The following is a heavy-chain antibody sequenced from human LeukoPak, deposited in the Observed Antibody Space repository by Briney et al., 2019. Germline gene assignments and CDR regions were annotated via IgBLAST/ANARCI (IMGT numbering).Heavy chain of an antibody. V-gene: IGHV3-30*02. CDR1: GFTFSSYG. J-gene: IGHJ4*02. CDR3: AKDLTLRGIIIRLAD. Sequence: PGGSLRLSCAASGFTFSSYGMHWVRPAPGKGLEWVAFIRYDGSNKYYADSVKGRFTASRDNSKNTLYLQMNSLRAEDSALYYCAKDLTLRGIIIRLADWGQGTLVTVSS. CDR2: IRYDGSNK. D-gene: IGHD3-10*01.